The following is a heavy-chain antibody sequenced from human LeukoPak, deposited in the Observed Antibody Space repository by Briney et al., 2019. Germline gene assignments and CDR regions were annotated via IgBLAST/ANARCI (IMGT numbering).Heavy chain of an antibody. CDR1: GFTFSSYW. V-gene: IGHV3-7*01. D-gene: IGHD4-17*01. CDR2: IKQDGSEK. CDR3: ARDHDYGDPRWFDP. Sequence: GGSLRLSCAASGFTFSSYWMSRVRQAPGKGLEWVANIKQDGSEKYYVDSVKGRFTISRDNAKNSLYLQMNSLRAEDTAVYYCARDHDYGDPRWFDPWGQGTLVTVSS. J-gene: IGHJ5*02.